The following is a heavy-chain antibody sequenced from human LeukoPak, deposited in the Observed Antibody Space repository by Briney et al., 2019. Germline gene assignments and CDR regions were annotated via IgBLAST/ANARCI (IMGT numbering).Heavy chain of an antibody. CDR2: IYPGDSDA. D-gene: IGHD5-18*01. Sequence: GESLKISCKGSGYSFASYWIGWVRQMPGKGLEWMGIIYPGDSDARYSPSFQGQVTFSADKSISTSYLQWSNVKASDTAMYYCARVNTAVFDYWGQGTLVTVSS. J-gene: IGHJ4*02. CDR1: GYSFASYW. CDR3: ARVNTAVFDY. V-gene: IGHV5-51*01.